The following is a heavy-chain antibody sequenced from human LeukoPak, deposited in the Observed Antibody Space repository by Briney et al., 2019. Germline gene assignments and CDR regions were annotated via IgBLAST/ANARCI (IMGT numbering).Heavy chain of an antibody. CDR2: IYSGGST. V-gene: IGHV3-NL1*01. Sequence: GGSLRLSCAGSGFIFSTYVMHWVRQAPGKGLEWVSVIYSGGSTYYADSVKGRFTISRDNSKNTLYLQMNSLRAEDAAVYYCAKDITMIVVVIDYWGQGTLVTVSS. CDR3: AKDITMIVVVIDY. J-gene: IGHJ4*02. D-gene: IGHD3-22*01. CDR1: GFIFSTYV.